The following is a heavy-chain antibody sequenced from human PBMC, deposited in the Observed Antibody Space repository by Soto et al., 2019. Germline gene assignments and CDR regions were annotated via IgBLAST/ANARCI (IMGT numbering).Heavy chain of an antibody. CDR2: LSHGGTIA. Sequence: GGSLRLSCAASGFSLSPHCLHWVRQAPGKGLVWLSPLSHGGTIAIYSDSVKGRFTISRDISKNTLFLLMSSLRVEDTAVYYYARDARDTSPARDRFDLWGQGTLVTVSS. V-gene: IGHV3-74*01. D-gene: IGHD2-2*02. CDR1: GFSLSPHC. CDR3: ARDARDTSPARDRFDL. J-gene: IGHJ5*02.